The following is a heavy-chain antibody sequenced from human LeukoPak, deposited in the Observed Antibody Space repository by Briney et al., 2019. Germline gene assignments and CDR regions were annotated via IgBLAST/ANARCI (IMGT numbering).Heavy chain of an antibody. CDR3: ARYSYSSGLYYFDY. V-gene: IGHV4-59*01. CDR2: MYYSGYT. Sequence: SETRSLTCTVSGGPISSYYWSRIRQPTGMGLEWIGYMYYSGYTNYNPSLKSRVTTSVDMSKNQFSLKLSSVTAADTAVYYCARYSYSSGLYYFDYWGQGTLVTVSS. J-gene: IGHJ4*02. CDR1: GGPISSYY. D-gene: IGHD6-19*01.